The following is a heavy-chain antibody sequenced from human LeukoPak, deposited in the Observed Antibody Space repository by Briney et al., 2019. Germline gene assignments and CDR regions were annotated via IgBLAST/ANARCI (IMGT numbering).Heavy chain of an antibody. CDR3: ARTGQWLATNWFDP. Sequence: SETLPLTCTVSGGSISSYYWSWIRQPPGKGLEWIGYIYYSGSTNYNPSLKSRVTISVDTSKNQFSLKLSSVTAADTAVYYCARTGQWLATNWFDPWGQGTLVTVSS. CDR2: IYYSGST. J-gene: IGHJ5*02. V-gene: IGHV4-59*01. D-gene: IGHD6-19*01. CDR1: GGSISSYY.